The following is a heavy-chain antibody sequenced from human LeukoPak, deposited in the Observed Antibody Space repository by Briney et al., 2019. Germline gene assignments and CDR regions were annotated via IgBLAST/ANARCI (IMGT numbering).Heavy chain of an antibody. CDR3: VRENWYYDY. J-gene: IGHJ4*02. CDR1: GYTFSVYY. V-gene: IGHV1-2*02. D-gene: IGHD1-1*01. CDR2: IKPDTSVT. Sequence: ASVKVPCKTSGYTFSVYYMHWVRQAPGQGLEWMGWIKPDTSVTYYEEKFQGRFFMTTDTSTTTVHMELTTLTSDDTAMYYCVRENWYYDYWGQGTLVTVSS.